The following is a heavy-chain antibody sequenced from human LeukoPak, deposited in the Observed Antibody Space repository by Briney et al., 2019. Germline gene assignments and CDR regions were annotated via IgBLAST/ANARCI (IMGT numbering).Heavy chain of an antibody. Sequence: PGGSLRLSCAASGFTFSSYTMNWVRQAPGKGLEWVSSISSSSSYIYYADSVKGRFTISRDNAKNSLYLQMNSLRAEDTAVYYCARDSDTGFDPWGQGTLVTVSS. J-gene: IGHJ5*02. V-gene: IGHV3-21*01. CDR2: ISSSSSYI. D-gene: IGHD5-18*01. CDR3: ARDSDTGFDP. CDR1: GFTFSSYT.